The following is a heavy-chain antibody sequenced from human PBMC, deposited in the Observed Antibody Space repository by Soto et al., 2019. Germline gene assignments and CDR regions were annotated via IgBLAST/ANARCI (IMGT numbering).Heavy chain of an antibody. V-gene: IGHV4-31*03. CDR1: GGSINTGGYY. CDR3: ARRLDDAPETFFNWFDP. J-gene: IGHJ5*02. CDR2: IFYTATA. Sequence: KPSETLSLTCTVSGGSINTGGYYWGWIRHLPGEGLEWIGHIFYTATAYYTPSHRSRVTVSIVSSANQFSLHMYSVTAADTAVYYCARRLDDAPETFFNWFDPWGQGILVTVSS. D-gene: IGHD2-8*01.